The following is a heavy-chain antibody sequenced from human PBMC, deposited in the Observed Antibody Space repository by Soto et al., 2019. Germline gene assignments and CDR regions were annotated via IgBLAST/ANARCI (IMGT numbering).Heavy chain of an antibody. J-gene: IGHJ4*02. CDR2: TYYRSKWNY. D-gene: IGHD1-26*01. Sequence: SQTLSLTCAISGDSVSNKGATWNWVRLSPSRGLEWLGRTYYRSKWNYDYAISVKSRISINPDTSKNQFSLQLNSVTPEDTAVYYCSRDPPDFNSGLDYSGQATVVTVSS. CDR3: SRDPPDFNSGLDY. V-gene: IGHV6-1*01. CDR1: GDSVSNKGAT.